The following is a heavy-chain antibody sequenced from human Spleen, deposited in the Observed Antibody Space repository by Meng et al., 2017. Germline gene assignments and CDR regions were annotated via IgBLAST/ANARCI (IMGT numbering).Heavy chain of an antibody. D-gene: IGHD1-26*01. V-gene: IGHV3-23*01. CDR1: GFTFSSYA. Sequence: GGSLRLSCAASGFTFSSYAMSWVRQAPGKRLEWVSGLSTSGDRTFYADSVKGRFTISRDNSKNTVYLQMNSLKTEDTAVYYCTTEWVGATFRDYWGQGTLVTVSS. J-gene: IGHJ4*02. CDR2: LSTSGDRT. CDR3: TTEWVGATFRDY.